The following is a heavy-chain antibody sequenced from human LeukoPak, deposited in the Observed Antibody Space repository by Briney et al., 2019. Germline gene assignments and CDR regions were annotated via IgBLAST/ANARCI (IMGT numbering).Heavy chain of an antibody. CDR2: INPSGGST. CDR1: GYTFTSYY. CDR3: ASSWWELHEARFDY. D-gene: IGHD1-26*01. V-gene: IGHV1-46*01. Sequence: ASVKVSCKASGYTFTSYYMHWVGQAPGQGLEWMGIINPSGGSTSYAPKFQGRVTMISDMSTSTVYMELSSLRSEDTAVYYCASSWWELHEARFDYWAQGTLVSVS. J-gene: IGHJ4*02.